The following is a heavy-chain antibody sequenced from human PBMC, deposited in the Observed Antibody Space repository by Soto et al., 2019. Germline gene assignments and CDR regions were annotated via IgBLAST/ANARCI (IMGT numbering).Heavy chain of an antibody. Sequence: PGGSLRLSCAASGFTFSDYYMSWIRQAPGKGLEWVSYISSSSSYTNYADSVKGRFTISRDNAKNSLYLQMNSLRAEDTAVYYCARPYYGSGSAVDYWGQGTLVTVSS. D-gene: IGHD3-10*01. V-gene: IGHV3-11*03. CDR3: ARPYYGSGSAVDY. CDR2: ISSSSSYT. CDR1: GFTFSDYY. J-gene: IGHJ4*02.